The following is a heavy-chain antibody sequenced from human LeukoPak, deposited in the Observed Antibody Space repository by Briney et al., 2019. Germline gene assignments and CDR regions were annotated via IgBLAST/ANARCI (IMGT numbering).Heavy chain of an antibody. Sequence: GESLKISCKGSGYSFTSYRIGWVRQMPGKGLEWMGIIYPGDSDTRYSPSFQGQVTISADKSISTAYLQWSSLKASDTAMYYCARHHTEPYGDYVLANWFDPWGQGTLVTVSS. CDR1: GYSFTSYR. J-gene: IGHJ5*02. CDR3: ARHHTEPYGDYVLANWFDP. CDR2: IYPGDSDT. V-gene: IGHV5-51*01. D-gene: IGHD4-17*01.